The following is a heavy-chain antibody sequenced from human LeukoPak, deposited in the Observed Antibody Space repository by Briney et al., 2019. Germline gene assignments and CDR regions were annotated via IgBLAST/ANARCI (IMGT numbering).Heavy chain of an antibody. CDR1: GYTFTGYY. D-gene: IGHD1-14*01. CDR3: ARGITDY. J-gene: IGHJ4*02. CDR2: INPNSGGT. V-gene: IGHV1-2*02. Sequence: ASVKVSCKASGYTFTGYYMHWVRQAPGQGLEWMGWINPNSGGTNYAQKFQGRVTMTRDMSTSTVYMELSSLRSEDTAVYYCARGITDYWGQGTLVTVSS.